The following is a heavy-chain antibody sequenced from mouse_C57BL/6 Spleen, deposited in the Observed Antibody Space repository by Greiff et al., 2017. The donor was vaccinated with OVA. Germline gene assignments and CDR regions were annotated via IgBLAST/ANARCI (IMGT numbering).Heavy chain of an antibody. D-gene: IGHD1-1*01. J-gene: IGHJ2*01. Sequence: VQLQQSGAELVRPGASVKLSCTASGFNIKDYYMHWVKQRPEQGLEWIGRIDPEDGDTEYAPKFQGKATMTADTSSNTAYLQLSSLTSEDAAVYYCTTGYYGSRGDLDYWGQGTTLTVSS. CDR1: GFNIKDYY. CDR2: IDPEDGDT. V-gene: IGHV14-1*01. CDR3: TTGYYGSRGDLDY.